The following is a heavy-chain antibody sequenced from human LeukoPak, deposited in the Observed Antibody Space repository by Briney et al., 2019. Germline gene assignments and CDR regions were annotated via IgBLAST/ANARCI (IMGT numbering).Heavy chain of an antibody. J-gene: IGHJ4*02. CDR1: GYTFTGYY. Sequence: GASVKVSCKASGYTFTGYYMHWVRQAPGQGLEWMGWINPSSGGTNYAQKFQGRVTMTRDTSISTAYMELSRLRSDDTAVYYCARVLGRAAMAENYWGQGTLVTVSS. V-gene: IGHV1-2*02. CDR2: INPSSGGT. CDR3: ARVLGRAAMAENY. D-gene: IGHD5-18*01.